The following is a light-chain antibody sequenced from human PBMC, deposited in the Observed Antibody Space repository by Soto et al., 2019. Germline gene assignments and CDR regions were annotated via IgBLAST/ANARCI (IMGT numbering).Light chain of an antibody. CDR1: QAIRND. V-gene: IGKV1-6*01. CDR2: AAS. CDR3: LQDYNYPYT. J-gene: IGKJ2*01. Sequence: AIQMTQSPSSLSASVGDRVTITCRASQAIRNDLGWYQQKPGKAPKLLIYAASSLQSGVPSRFSGSRSGTDFILTISSLQPEDFATYYCLQDYNYPYTFGQGTKLEIK.